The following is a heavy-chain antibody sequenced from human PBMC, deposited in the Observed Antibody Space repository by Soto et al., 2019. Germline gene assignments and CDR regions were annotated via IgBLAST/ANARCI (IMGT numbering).Heavy chain of an antibody. V-gene: IGHV1-69*06. CDR3: ATDLITTPREEQWLPHDI. CDR2: IIPIFGAA. Sequence: SVKVSCKASGGTFSSYAISWVRQAPGQGLEWMGGIIPIFGAANYAQKFQGRVTITEDTSTDTAYMELSSLRSEDTAVYYCATDLITTPREEQWLPHDIWGQGTMVTVSS. D-gene: IGHD6-19*01. CDR1: GGTFSSYA. J-gene: IGHJ3*02.